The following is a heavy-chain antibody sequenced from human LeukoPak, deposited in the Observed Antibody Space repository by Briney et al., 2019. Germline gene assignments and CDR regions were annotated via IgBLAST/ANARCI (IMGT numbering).Heavy chain of an antibody. Sequence: GGSLRLSCAASGFTFSSYAMHWVRQAPGKGLEWVAIISYDGSNKYYADSVKGRFTISRDNSQNTLYLQMNSVRAEDTAVYYCARPGAPYYYYGMDVWGQGTTVTVSS. D-gene: IGHD4/OR15-4a*01. CDR2: ISYDGSNK. CDR3: ARPGAPYYYYGMDV. J-gene: IGHJ6*02. V-gene: IGHV3-30-3*01. CDR1: GFTFSSYA.